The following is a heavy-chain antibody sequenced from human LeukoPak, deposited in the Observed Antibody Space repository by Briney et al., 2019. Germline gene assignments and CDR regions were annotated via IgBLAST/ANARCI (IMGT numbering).Heavy chain of an antibody. CDR3: AVEVRYFDLTTQYYFDY. V-gene: IGHV4-4*07. CDR2: IYTSGST. J-gene: IGHJ4*02. Sequence: SETLSLTCTVSGGSISSYYWSWIRQPAGKGLEWIGRIYTSGSTNYNTSLKSRVTMSVDTSKNQFSLKLSSVTAADTAVYYCAVEVRYFDLTTQYYFDYWGQGTLVTVSS. D-gene: IGHD3-9*01. CDR1: GGSISSYY.